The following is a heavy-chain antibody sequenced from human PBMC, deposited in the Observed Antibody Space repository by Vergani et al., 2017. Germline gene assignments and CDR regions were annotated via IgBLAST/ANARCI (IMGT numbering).Heavy chain of an antibody. J-gene: IGHJ4*02. V-gene: IGHV3-9*01. CDR1: GFTFDDYA. CDR2: ISWNSGSI. CDR3: ARDAGTETFDY. Sequence: EVQLVESGGGLVQPGRSLRLSCAASGFTFDDYAMHWVRQAPGKGLEWVSGISWNSGSIGYADSVKGRFTISRDNAKNSLYLQMNSLRAEDTALYYCARDAGTETFDYWGQGTLVTVSS.